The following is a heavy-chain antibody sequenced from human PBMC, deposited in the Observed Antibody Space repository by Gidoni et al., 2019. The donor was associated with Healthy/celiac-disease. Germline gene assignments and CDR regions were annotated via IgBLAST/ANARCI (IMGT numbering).Heavy chain of an antibody. V-gene: IGHV3-74*01. J-gene: IGHJ2*01. Sequence: EVQLVESGGGLVQPGGSLRLSCAASGFTFSSYWMHWVRQAPGKGLVWVSRINSDGSSTSYADSVKGRFTISRDNAKNTLYLQMNSLRAEDTAVYYCAREGTVTPYERYFDLWGRGTLVTVSS. D-gene: IGHD4-17*01. CDR2: INSDGSST. CDR3: AREGTVTPYERYFDL. CDR1: GFTFSSYW.